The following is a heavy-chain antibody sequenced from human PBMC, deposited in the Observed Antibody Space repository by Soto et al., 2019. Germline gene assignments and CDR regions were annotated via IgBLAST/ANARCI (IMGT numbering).Heavy chain of an antibody. CDR3: AKRYSGYDDAFDI. J-gene: IGHJ3*02. D-gene: IGHD5-12*01. CDR1: GDSISNYY. V-gene: IGHV4-59*08. Sequence: SETLSLTCTVSGDSISNYYWSWIRQPPGKGLEWIAYIYYSGSTNYNPSLKSRVTISVDTSKNQFSLKLSSVTAADTAAYYCAKRYSGYDDAFDICGQGTMVTVS. CDR2: IYYSGST.